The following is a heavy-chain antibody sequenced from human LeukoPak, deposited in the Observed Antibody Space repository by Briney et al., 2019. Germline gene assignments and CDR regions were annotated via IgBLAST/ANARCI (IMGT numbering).Heavy chain of an antibody. CDR3: ARDRDYYGSGSYYRHYDY. CDR1: GGSISSSNW. CDR2: IYHSGST. J-gene: IGHJ4*02. V-gene: IGHV4-4*02. Sequence: PSETLSLTCAVSGGSISSSNWWCWVRQPPGKGLEWIGEIYHSGSTNYNPSLKSRVTISVDKSKNQFSLKLSSVTAADTAVYYCARDRDYYGSGSYYRHYDYWGQGTLVTVSS. D-gene: IGHD3-10*01.